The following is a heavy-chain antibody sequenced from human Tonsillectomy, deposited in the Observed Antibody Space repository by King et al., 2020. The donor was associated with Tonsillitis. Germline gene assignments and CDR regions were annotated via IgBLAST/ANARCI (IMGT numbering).Heavy chain of an antibody. CDR2: IYPSDSYT. CDR3: AGHSGSYYDLDY. CDR1: GYSFTSYW. J-gene: IGHJ4*02. D-gene: IGHD1-26*01. V-gene: IGHV5-10-1*03. Sequence: VQLVESGAEVKKPGESLRISCKGSGYSFTSYWISWVRQIPGKGLEWMGGIYPSDSYTNYSPSFQGHVTISADKSLSTPYLPWSSLKASETAMYYCAGHSGSYYDLDYWGQGTLVTVSS.